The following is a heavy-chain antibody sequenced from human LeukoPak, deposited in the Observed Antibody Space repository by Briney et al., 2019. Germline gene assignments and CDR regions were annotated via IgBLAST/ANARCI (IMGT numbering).Heavy chain of an antibody. Sequence: PGGSLRLSCAASGITFSNYEFHWVRQAPGKGPQWVAVISKDGDYEYSIDSEKGRFTISRDNTKGSLFLQLNSLRAEDTAVYYCARDLGYCTNGVCHTRFDYWGQGTLVAVSS. J-gene: IGHJ4*02. D-gene: IGHD2-8*01. CDR3: ARDLGYCTNGVCHTRFDY. CDR2: ISKDGDYE. CDR1: GITFSNYE. V-gene: IGHV3-30*03.